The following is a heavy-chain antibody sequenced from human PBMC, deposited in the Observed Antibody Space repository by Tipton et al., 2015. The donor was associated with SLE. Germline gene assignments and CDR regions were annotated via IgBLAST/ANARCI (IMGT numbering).Heavy chain of an antibody. CDR3: ARCSRKRLGLYYYYMDV. V-gene: IGHV4-61*09. J-gene: IGHJ6*03. D-gene: IGHD1-26*01. CDR2: ISTSGRT. Sequence: TLSLTCTVSGGSIRSVSYYWSWIRQPAGKGLEWIGHISTSGRTNYNPSLKSRDTISEDTSKNQFSLKLSSVTAADTAVYYCARCSRKRLGLYYYYMDVWGKGTTVTVSS. CDR1: GGSIRSVSYY.